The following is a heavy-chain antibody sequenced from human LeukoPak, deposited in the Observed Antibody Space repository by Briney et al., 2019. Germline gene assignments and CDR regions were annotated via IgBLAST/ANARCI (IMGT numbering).Heavy chain of an antibody. V-gene: IGHV4-34*01. D-gene: IGHD3-16*02. CDR2: TNNSGST. Sequence: SETLSLICAVYGGSFSGYYWSLIRPPPGKGLEWIGKTNNSGSTNYNPSLKSRVTISVDTSKNQFSLKLSSVTAADTAVYYCARGAQYDYVWGSYRPRTLNFDYWGQGTLVTVSS. CDR3: ARGAQYDYVWGSYRPRTLNFDY. CDR1: GGSFSGYY. J-gene: IGHJ4*02.